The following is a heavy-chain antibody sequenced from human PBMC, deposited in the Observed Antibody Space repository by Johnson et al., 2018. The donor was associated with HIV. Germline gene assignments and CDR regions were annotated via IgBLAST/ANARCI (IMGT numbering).Heavy chain of an antibody. CDR3: ARGPILEWLSGDGFDM. J-gene: IGHJ3*02. Sequence: QMLLVESGGGVVQPGRSLRLSCVASGFTFSSYGMHWVRQTPGKGLEWVAVISYNGTNTWYADSVKGRFTISRDNSKNTLHLQMNSLRVEDTAMYYCARGPILEWLSGDGFDMWGQGTMVTVYS. V-gene: IGHV3-30*03. CDR1: GFTFSSYG. D-gene: IGHD3-3*01. CDR2: ISYNGTNT.